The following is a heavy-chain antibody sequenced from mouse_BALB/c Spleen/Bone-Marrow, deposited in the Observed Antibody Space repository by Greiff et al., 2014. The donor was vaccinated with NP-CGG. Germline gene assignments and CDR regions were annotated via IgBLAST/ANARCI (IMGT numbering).Heavy chain of an antibody. J-gene: IGHJ3*01. D-gene: IGHD2-4*01. CDR1: GFTFNSYG. CDR2: ISGGGSYT. Sequence: EVKVEESGGGLVKSGGSLKLSCAASGFTFNSYGMSWVRLTPEKRLEWVATISGGGSYTFYPDSVKGRFTISRDNAKNNLYLQLSSLRSEDTALYYCARHAYYDQTEVSFVYWGQGTLVTVSA. V-gene: IGHV5-9-2*01. CDR3: ARHAYYDQTEVSFVY.